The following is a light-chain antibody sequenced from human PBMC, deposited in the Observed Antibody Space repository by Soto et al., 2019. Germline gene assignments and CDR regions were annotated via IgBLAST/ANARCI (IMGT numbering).Light chain of an antibody. Sequence: EIVLTQSPATLSLSPGERATLSCRASQSVSSYLAWYQQKPGQAPRLLIYDASNMATVIPARFSGSGSGTDFALTISSLEPEDFAVYYCKQRSNWPLTFDGGTKVEIK. CDR1: QSVSSY. CDR2: DAS. V-gene: IGKV3-11*01. CDR3: KQRSNWPLT. J-gene: IGKJ4*01.